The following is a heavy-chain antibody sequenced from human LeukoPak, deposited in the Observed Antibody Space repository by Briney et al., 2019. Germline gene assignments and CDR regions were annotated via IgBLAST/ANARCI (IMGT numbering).Heavy chain of an antibody. Sequence: SETLSLTCAVYGGSFSGYYWSWIRQPPGKGLEWIGEINHSGSTNYNPSFKSRVTISVDTSKNQFSLKLSSVTAADTAVYYCARRQGDLGGWGQGTLVTVSS. V-gene: IGHV4-34*01. D-gene: IGHD2-21*02. CDR3: ARRQGDLGG. J-gene: IGHJ4*02. CDR2: INHSGST. CDR1: GGSFSGYY.